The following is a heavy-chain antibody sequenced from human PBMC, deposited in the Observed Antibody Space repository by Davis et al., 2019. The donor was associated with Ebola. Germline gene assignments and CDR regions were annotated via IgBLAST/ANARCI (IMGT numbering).Heavy chain of an antibody. CDR1: AFSFGTHG. CDR2: MSYHGRHT. J-gene: IGHJ3*02. V-gene: IGHV3-30*03. D-gene: IGHD3-22*01. Sequence: PGGSLRLSCVASAFSFGTHGMHWVRQPPGKGLEWVASMSYHGRHTYYIDSVKGRFTISRDNAKNSLYLQMNSLRAEDTTVYYCARNQMISLLTVDAFDIWGQGTMVTVSS. CDR3: ARNQMISLLTVDAFDI.